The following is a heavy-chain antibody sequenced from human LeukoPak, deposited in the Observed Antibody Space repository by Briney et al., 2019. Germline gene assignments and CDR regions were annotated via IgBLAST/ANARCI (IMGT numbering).Heavy chain of an antibody. Sequence: SETLSLTCTVSGGSISSYYWSWVRQPPGKGLEWIGYIYYSGSTNYNPSLKSRVTISVDTSKNQFSLKLSSMTAADTAMYYCARHVAVLDWFDPWGQGTLVTVSS. J-gene: IGHJ5*02. CDR3: ARHVAVLDWFDP. D-gene: IGHD6-19*01. V-gene: IGHV4-59*01. CDR1: GGSISSYY. CDR2: IYYSGST.